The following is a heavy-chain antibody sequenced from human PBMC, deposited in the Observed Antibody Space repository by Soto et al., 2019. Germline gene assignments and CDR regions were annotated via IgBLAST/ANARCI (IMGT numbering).Heavy chain of an antibody. CDR2: IFHSGST. Sequence: QVQLQESGPGLVKPSQTLSLTCSVSGASISSDDHYWDWIRQSPGRGLEWMGYIFHSGSTFYNPSLKSRITVSLEPSTNAFSLRLTSVTAADTAVYYCAILDNRGYYSNQEPYYFDFWGQGTLVTVSS. J-gene: IGHJ4*02. D-gene: IGHD3-22*01. CDR1: GASISSDDHY. V-gene: IGHV4-31*03. CDR3: AILDNRGYYSNQEPYYFDF.